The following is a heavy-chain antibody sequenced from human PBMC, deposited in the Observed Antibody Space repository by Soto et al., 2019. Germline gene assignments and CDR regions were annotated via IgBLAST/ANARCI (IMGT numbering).Heavy chain of an antibody. CDR3: ARSIVVVTALDY. J-gene: IGHJ4*02. D-gene: IGHD2-21*02. CDR2: INAGTGNT. CDR1: GYTFTSYA. V-gene: IGHV1-3*05. Sequence: QVQLVQSGAEEKKPGASVKVSCKASGYTFTSYAMHWVRQAPGQRLEWMGWINAGTGNTKYSQKFQGRVTITRDTSASTAYMELSGLRSEDTAVYYCARSIVVVTALDYWGQGTLVTVSS.